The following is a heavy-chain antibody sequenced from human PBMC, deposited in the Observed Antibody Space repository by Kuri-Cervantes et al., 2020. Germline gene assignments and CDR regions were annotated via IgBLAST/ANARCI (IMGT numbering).Heavy chain of an antibody. D-gene: IGHD1-26*01. CDR2: ISYDGSNK. J-gene: IGHJ6*02. CDR3: ARTRGWRENGMDV. Sequence: SCKASGYTFTSYYMHWVRQAPGKGLEWVAVISYDGSNKYYADSVKGRFTISRDNSKNTLYLQMNSLRAEDTAVYYCARTRGWRENGMDVWGQGTTVTVSS. CDR1: GYTFTSYY. V-gene: IGHV3-30-3*01.